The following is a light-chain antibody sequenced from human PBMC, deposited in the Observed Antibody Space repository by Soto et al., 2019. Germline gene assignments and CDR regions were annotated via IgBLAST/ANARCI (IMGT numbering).Light chain of an antibody. Sequence: NLLTQSPGTLSSSPGEIATLSCRASQSVSSSYLAWYQQKPGQAPRLLIYGASTRATGIPDRFSGSGSGTDFTLTISSLEPEDFTVYYCQQRSNLPWTFGQGTKVDI. CDR2: GAS. V-gene: IGKV3D-20*02. CDR3: QQRSNLPWT. J-gene: IGKJ1*01. CDR1: QSVSSSY.